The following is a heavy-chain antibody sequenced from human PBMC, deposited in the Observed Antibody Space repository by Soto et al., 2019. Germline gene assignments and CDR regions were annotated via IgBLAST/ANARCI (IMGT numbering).Heavy chain of an antibody. D-gene: IGHD2-8*02. CDR3: ARQGTGYYYYGMDV. CDR2: IYYSGST. J-gene: IGHJ6*02. Sequence: QVQLQESGPGLVKPSETLSLTCTVSGGSISSYYWSWIRQPPGKGLEWIGYIYYSGSTNYNPSLKRRVTISVDTSKNPVPLKLSSVTAADTAVYYCARQGTGYYYYGMDVWGQGTTVTVSS. CDR1: GGSISSYY. V-gene: IGHV4-59*01.